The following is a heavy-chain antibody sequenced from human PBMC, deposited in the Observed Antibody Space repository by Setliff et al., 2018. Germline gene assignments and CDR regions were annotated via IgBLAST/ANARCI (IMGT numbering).Heavy chain of an antibody. Sequence: GGSLRLSCAASGFTFSSYAMSWVRQAPGKGLVWVARISTDGSSITYADSVKGRFTISRDNARNTLYLQMNSLTAEDTAVYYCARVGSKPQLGWFDPWGQGTLVTVSS. CDR2: ISTDGSSI. CDR1: GFTFSSYA. CDR3: ARVGSKPQLGWFDP. V-gene: IGHV3-74*03. D-gene: IGHD1-26*01. J-gene: IGHJ5*02.